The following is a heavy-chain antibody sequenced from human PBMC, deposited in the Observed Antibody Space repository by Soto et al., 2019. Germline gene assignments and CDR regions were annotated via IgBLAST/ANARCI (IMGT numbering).Heavy chain of an antibody. Sequence: VHLVESGGGVVQPGRSLRLSCTASGFTFDSYGMHWVRQAPGKGLEWVATISSDGSLKHYVDSVKGRFSISREISGNTLHLQMDSLRVDDTAVYYCAKAGADDSDSAGYYSDFDHWGQGTLVTVSS. CDR2: ISSDGSLK. D-gene: IGHD3-22*01. CDR3: AKAGADDSDSAGYYSDFDH. J-gene: IGHJ4*02. CDR1: GFTFDSYG. V-gene: IGHV3-30*18.